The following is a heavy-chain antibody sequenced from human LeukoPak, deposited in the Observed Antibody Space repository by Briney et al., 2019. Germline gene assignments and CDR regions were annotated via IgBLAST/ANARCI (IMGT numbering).Heavy chain of an antibody. V-gene: IGHV3-21*01. CDR2: ISGDNGYM. CDR1: GFTFDTYS. CDR3: ARGFLWAHERFCYGGTCYPRPLFFDY. J-gene: IGHJ4*02. Sequence: MTGGSLRLSCAASGFTFDTYSMNWVRQAPGKGLEWVSSISGDNGYMYYADSVKGRFSISRDNSKTSLFLQMNSLRDGDTAVYYCARGFLWAHERFCYGGTCYPRPLFFDYWGQGIVVTVSS. D-gene: IGHD2-2*01.